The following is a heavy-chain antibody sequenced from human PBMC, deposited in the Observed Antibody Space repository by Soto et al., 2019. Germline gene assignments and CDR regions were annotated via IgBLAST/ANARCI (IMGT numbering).Heavy chain of an antibody. CDR3: AREVEVHTPVFGF. CDR2: ISPMFGKA. CDR1: GGTFNNYA. Sequence: QVQLVQSGAEVKRPGSPVKVSCKASGGTFNNYAINWVRQAPGQGLEWMGDISPMFGKANYAQKFQGRVKITADDSTATAYLELSSLRSEDTALYYCAREVEVHTPVFGFWGQGSLVTVSS. V-gene: IGHV1-69*01. J-gene: IGHJ4*02. D-gene: IGHD2-2*01.